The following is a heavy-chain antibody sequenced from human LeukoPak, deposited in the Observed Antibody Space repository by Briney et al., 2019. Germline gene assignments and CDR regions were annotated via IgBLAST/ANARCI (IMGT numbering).Heavy chain of an antibody. Sequence: GGSLRLSCAASGFTFSSYAMHWVGQAPGKGLEWVAVISYDGSNKYYADSVKGRFTISRDNSKNTLYLQMNSLRAEDTAVYYCARDPYRGSYSGSYLQHWGQGTLVTVSS. J-gene: IGHJ1*01. V-gene: IGHV3-30-3*01. CDR2: ISYDGSNK. CDR1: GFTFSSYA. D-gene: IGHD1-26*01. CDR3: ARDPYRGSYSGSYLQH.